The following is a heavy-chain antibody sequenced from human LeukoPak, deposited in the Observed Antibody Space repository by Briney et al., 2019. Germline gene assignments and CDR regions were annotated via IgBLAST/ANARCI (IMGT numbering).Heavy chain of an antibody. CDR3: AKNSRYSYGYLFRYYYYGMDV. D-gene: IGHD5-18*01. J-gene: IGHJ6*02. Sequence: GGSLRLSCAASGFTFSSYGMHWVRQAPGKGLEWVAVISYDGSNKYYADSVKGRFTISRDNSKNTLYLQMNSLRAEDTAVYYCAKNSRYSYGYLFRYYYYGMDVWGQGTTVNVSS. V-gene: IGHV3-30*18. CDR1: GFTFSSYG. CDR2: ISYDGSNK.